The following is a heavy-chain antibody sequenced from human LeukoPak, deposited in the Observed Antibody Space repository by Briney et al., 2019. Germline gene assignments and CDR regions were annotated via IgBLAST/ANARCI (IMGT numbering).Heavy chain of an antibody. CDR1: GFTFSSYV. Sequence: GRSLRLSCAASGFTFSSYVMHWVRQAPGKGLEWVAIISYDGSNEYYADSVKGRFTISRDNSKNTLYLQMNSLRAEDTAVYYCATDWNYNEYYWGQGTLVTVSS. J-gene: IGHJ4*02. V-gene: IGHV3-30*04. CDR3: ATDWNYNEYY. CDR2: ISYDGSNE. D-gene: IGHD3-22*01.